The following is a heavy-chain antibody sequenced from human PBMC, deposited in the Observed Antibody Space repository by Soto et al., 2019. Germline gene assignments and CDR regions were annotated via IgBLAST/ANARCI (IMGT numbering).Heavy chain of an antibody. Sequence: QVQLVESGGGVVQPGRSLRLSCAASGFTFSSYGMHWVRQAPGKGLEWVAVISYDGSNKYYADSVKGRFTIYRDNSKNPLYLQMNSLRAEDTAVYYCAKELHDYTIETYFDYWCQGTLVTVSS. D-gene: IGHD4-4*01. CDR2: ISYDGSNK. V-gene: IGHV3-30*18. CDR1: GFTFSSYG. CDR3: AKELHDYTIETYFDY. J-gene: IGHJ4*02.